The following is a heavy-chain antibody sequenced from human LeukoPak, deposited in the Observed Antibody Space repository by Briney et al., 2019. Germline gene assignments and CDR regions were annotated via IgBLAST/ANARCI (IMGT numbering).Heavy chain of an antibody. J-gene: IGHJ4*02. V-gene: IGHV3-74*01. CDR3: ARGSTYYYDSSGSVY. Sequence: GGSLRLSCAASGFTFSSYWMHWVRQAPGKGLVWVSRINSDGSSTSYADSVKGRFTISRDNAKNTLYLQMNSLRAEDTAVYYCARGSTYYYDSSGSVYWGQGTLVTVSS. CDR1: GFTFSSYW. CDR2: INSDGSST. D-gene: IGHD3-22*01.